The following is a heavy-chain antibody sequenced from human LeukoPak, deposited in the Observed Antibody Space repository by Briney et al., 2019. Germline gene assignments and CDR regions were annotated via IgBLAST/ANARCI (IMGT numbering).Heavy chain of an antibody. CDR2: VYYSGTT. Sequence: SETLSLTCSVSGDSISLSFYYWGWIRQPPGKALEWIGSVYYSGTTSYNPSLKSRVTISVDMSKNHFSLRLRSVTAADTAMYYCARAGFLFDYWGQGTLVTVSS. CDR1: GDSISLSFYY. CDR3: ARAGFLFDY. V-gene: IGHV4-39*07. J-gene: IGHJ4*02.